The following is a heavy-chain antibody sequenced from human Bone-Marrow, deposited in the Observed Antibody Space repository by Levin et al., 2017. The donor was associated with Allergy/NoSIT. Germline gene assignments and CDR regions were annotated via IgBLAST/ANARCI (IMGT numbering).Heavy chain of an antibody. J-gene: IGHJ6*02. D-gene: IGHD3-22*01. V-gene: IGHV4-59*01. CDR1: GDSFRSSY. Sequence: SQTLSLTCSVSGDSFRSSYWTWIRQPPGKTLEWIGYIYYNGSANYNPSFKSRVAISLDTSKNQFSLKLTSVTAADTAVYYCASDQSGYYDSSGYSNFYYYVGMDVWGLGTTVTVSS. CDR3: ASDQSGYYDSSGYSNFYYYVGMDV. CDR2: IYYNGSA.